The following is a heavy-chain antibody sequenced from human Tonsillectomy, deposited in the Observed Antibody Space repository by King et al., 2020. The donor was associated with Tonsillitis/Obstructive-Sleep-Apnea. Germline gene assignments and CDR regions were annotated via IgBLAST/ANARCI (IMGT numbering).Heavy chain of an antibody. D-gene: IGHD5-18*01. J-gene: IGHJ4*02. CDR3: ARLPNYLGYSYGYCDH. V-gene: IGHV3-23*04. Sequence: VQLVESGGGLVQPGGSLRLSCAASGFTFSSYAMSWVRQAPGKGLEWVSAISSSGGITYYADSVKGRFTISRDNSKNTLYLQMNSLRAQDTAVYYCARLPNYLGYSYGYCDHWGQGTLVTVSS. CDR2: ISSSGGIT. CDR1: GFTFSSYA.